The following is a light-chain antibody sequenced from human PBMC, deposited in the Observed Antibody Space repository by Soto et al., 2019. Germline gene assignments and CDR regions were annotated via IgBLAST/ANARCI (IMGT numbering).Light chain of an antibody. CDR2: GAS. CDR1: QGISNW. J-gene: IGKJ4*01. V-gene: IGKV1-12*01. Sequence: DIQMTQSPFSVSAFVGDRVTITCRASQGISNWLAWYQQKPGRAPKLLIYGASTLQSGVPSRFSGSGSWTYFTLTISGLQPEDFATYFCQQGNSFPPLTFGGGTRVELK. CDR3: QQGNSFPPLT.